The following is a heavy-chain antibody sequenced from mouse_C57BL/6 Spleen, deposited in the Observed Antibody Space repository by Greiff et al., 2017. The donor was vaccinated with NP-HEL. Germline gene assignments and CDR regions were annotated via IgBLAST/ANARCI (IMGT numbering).Heavy chain of an antibody. CDR3: ASLDYYGSSSYAMDY. CDR2: IHPNSGST. D-gene: IGHD1-1*01. V-gene: IGHV1-64*01. CDR1: GYTFTSYW. Sequence: VQLQQPGAELVKPGASVKLSCKASGYTFTSYWMHWVKQRPGQGLEWIGMIHPNSGSTNYNEKFKSKATLTVDKSSSTAYMQLSSLTSEDSAVYYCASLDYYGSSSYAMDYWGQGTSVTVSS. J-gene: IGHJ4*01.